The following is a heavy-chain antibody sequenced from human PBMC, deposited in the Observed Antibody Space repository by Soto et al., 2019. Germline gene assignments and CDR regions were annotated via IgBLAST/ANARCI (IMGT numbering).Heavy chain of an antibody. Sequence: ASVKVSCKASGYTLTSYGISWVRQAPGQGLEWMGWISAYNGNTKYSQKFQGRVTITRDTSASTAYMELSSLRSEDTAVYYCARGSFCNDYWGQGTLVTVSS. D-gene: IGHD3-16*02. CDR2: ISAYNGNT. J-gene: IGHJ4*02. CDR3: ARGSFCNDY. V-gene: IGHV1-18*01. CDR1: GYTLTSYG.